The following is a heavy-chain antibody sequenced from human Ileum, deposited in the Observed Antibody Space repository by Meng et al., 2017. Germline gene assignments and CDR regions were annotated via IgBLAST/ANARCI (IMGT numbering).Heavy chain of an antibody. D-gene: IGHD2-2*02. CDR3: ARPQYTYGRDPFEH. CDR2: VTRSGDTT. Sequence: QVQRVESGGGSVKPGGSLRLSCAASGFTFSDYYMSWVRQAPGKGLEWVSYVTRSGDTTYYADSVKGRFTISRDNAKNSLYLQMNSLRAEDTAVYYCARPQYTYGRDPFEHWGQGALVAVSS. J-gene: IGHJ4*02. CDR1: GFTFSDYY. V-gene: IGHV3-11*01.